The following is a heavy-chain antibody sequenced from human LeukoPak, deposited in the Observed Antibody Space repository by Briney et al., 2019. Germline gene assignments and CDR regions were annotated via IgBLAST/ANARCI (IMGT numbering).Heavy chain of an antibody. D-gene: IGHD3-10*01. Sequence: GSLRLSCTASGFTFGDYPMSWVRQAPGKGLEWVGFIRSKTYGGTTEYAASVKGRFTISRDDSKSIAYLQMNSLKTDDTAVYYCTTTMVRGEKFDYWGQGTLVTVSS. V-gene: IGHV3-49*04. J-gene: IGHJ4*02. CDR1: GFTFGDYP. CDR3: TTTMVRGEKFDY. CDR2: IRSKTYGGTT.